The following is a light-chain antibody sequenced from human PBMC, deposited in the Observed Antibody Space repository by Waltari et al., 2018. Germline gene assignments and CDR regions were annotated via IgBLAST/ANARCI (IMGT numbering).Light chain of an antibody. J-gene: IGLJ2*01. V-gene: IGLV2-23*02. CDR2: DVS. Sequence: QSALTQPASVSGSPGQSITISCTGTSSDVGGYNYVSWYQQYPDNAPKLMIYDVSKPPSGVSNRFSGSKSGNTASLTISGLQAEDEADYYCCSYAGSSTHVLFGGGTKLTVL. CDR3: CSYAGSSTHVL. CDR1: SSDVGGYNY.